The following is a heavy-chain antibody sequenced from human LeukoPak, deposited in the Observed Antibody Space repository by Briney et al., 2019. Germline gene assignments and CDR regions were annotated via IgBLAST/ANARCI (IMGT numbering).Heavy chain of an antibody. Sequence: SEALSLTCTVSGGSISSYYWSWIRQPPGKGLEWIVYIYYSGSAIYSPSLKSRVTISVDTSKNQFSLRLSSVTAADTAVYYCARGPEWYYFDYWGQGTLVTVSS. V-gene: IGHV4-59*08. CDR1: GGSISSYY. CDR2: IYYSGSA. J-gene: IGHJ4*02. D-gene: IGHD3-3*01. CDR3: ARGPEWYYFDY.